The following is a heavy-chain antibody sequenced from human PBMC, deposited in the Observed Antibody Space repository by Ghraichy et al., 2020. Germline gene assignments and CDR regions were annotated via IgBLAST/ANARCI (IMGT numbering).Heavy chain of an antibody. V-gene: IGHV3-23*01. CDR3: AKDLRGGCSSTSYYLFDY. CDR1: GFTFSSYA. CDR2: ISGSGGST. D-gene: IGHD2-2*01. J-gene: IGHJ4*02. Sequence: GGSLRLSCAASGFTFSSYAMSWVRQAPGKGLEWVSAISGSGGSTYYADSVKGRFTISRDNSKNTLYLQMNSLRAEDTAVYYCAKDLRGGCSSTSYYLFDYWGQGTLVTVSS.